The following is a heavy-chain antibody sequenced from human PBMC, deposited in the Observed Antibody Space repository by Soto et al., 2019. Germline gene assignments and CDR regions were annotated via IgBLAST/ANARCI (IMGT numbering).Heavy chain of an antibody. J-gene: IGHJ4*02. D-gene: IGHD3-22*01. CDR3: AIAAHYDSSGYDY. Sequence: EVQLVESGGGLVQPGGSLRLSCAASGFTFSSYSMNWVRQAPGKGLEWVSYISSSSSTIYYADAVKGRFTISRDNAKNSLYLQMDSLRDEDTAVYYCAIAAHYDSSGYDYWGQGTLVTVSS. CDR1: GFTFSSYS. V-gene: IGHV3-48*02. CDR2: ISSSSSTI.